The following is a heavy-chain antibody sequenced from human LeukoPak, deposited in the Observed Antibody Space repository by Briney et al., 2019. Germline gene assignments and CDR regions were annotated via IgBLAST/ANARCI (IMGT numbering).Heavy chain of an antibody. Sequence: PGGSLRLSCAASGFTFSSYAMSWVRQAPGKGLEWVSAISGSGGSTYYADSVKGRFTISRDNSKNTLYLQMNSLRAEDTAVYYCAKDLDRYYYDSSGYSLDYWGQGTLVTVSS. CDR1: GFTFSSYA. CDR3: AKDLDRYYYDSSGYSLDY. D-gene: IGHD3-22*01. J-gene: IGHJ4*02. V-gene: IGHV3-23*01. CDR2: ISGSGGST.